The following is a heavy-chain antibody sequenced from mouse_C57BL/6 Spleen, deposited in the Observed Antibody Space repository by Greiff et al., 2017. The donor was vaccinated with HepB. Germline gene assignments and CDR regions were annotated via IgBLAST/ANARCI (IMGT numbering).Heavy chain of an antibody. J-gene: IGHJ4*01. V-gene: IGHV1-61*01. D-gene: IGHD2-4*01. CDR2: IYPSDSET. CDR3: ARNDYDAGYAMDY. CDR1: GYTFTSYW. Sequence: QVQLQQPGAELVRPGSSVKLSCKASGYTFTSYWMDWVKQRPGQGLEWIGNIYPSDSETHYNQKFKDKATLTVDKSSSTAYMQLSSLTSEDSAVYYCARNDYDAGYAMDYWGQGTSVTVSS.